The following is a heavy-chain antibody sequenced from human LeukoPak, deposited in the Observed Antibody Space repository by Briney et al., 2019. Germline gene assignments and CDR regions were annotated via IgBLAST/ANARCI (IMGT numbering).Heavy chain of an antibody. Sequence: QPGGSLRLSCAASGFTFSSYDMHWVRQATGKGLEWVSAIGTAGDTYYPGSVKGRFTISRENAKNSLYLQMNSLRAGDTAVYYCARDGRLYGMDVWSQGTTVTVSS. CDR3: ARDGRLYGMDV. CDR1: GFTFSSYD. CDR2: IGTAGDT. J-gene: IGHJ6*02. D-gene: IGHD2-15*01. V-gene: IGHV3-13*01.